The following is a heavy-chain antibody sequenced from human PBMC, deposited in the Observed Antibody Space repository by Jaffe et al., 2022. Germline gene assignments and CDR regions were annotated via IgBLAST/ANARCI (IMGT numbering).Heavy chain of an antibody. J-gene: IGHJ3*02. V-gene: IGHV3-48*01. D-gene: IGHD6-6*01. CDR2: ISSSSSTI. CDR3: ARDHWGRIAARPDAFDI. CDR1: GFTFSSYS. Sequence: EVQLVESGGGLVQPGGSLRLSCAASGFTFSSYSMNWVRQAPGKGLEWVSYISSSSSTIYYADSVKGRFTISRDNAKNSLYLQMNSLRAEDTAVYYCARDHWGRIAARPDAFDIWGQGTMVTVSS.